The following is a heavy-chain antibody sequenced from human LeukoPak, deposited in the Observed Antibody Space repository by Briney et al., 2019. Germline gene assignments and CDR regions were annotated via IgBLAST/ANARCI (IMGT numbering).Heavy chain of an antibody. V-gene: IGHV4-59*01. CDR3: ARGDTSGPNFQY. CDR1: GGSISHNY. J-gene: IGHJ1*01. CDR2: IFHSGSA. Sequence: SETLSLTCTVSGGSISHNYWSWIRRSPGNELEWIGYIFHSGSAVYNPSLKSRVTIAVDTSKNQFSLKLRSVTAADTAVYYCARGDTSGPNFQYWGQGTQVTVSS. D-gene: IGHD2-15*01.